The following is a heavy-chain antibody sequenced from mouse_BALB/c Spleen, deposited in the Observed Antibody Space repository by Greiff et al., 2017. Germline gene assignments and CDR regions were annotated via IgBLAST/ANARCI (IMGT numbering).Heavy chain of an antibody. J-gene: IGHJ4*01. CDR1: GFAFSSYD. V-gene: IGHV5-12-1*01. Sequence: VESGGGLVKPGGSLKLSCAASGFAFSSYDMSWVRQTPEKRLEWVAYISSGGGSTYYPDTVKGRFTISRDNAKNTLYLQMSSLKSEDTAMYYCARFYYYGSSYAMDYWGQGTSVTVSS. CDR2: ISSGGGST. D-gene: IGHD1-1*01. CDR3: ARFYYYGSSYAMDY.